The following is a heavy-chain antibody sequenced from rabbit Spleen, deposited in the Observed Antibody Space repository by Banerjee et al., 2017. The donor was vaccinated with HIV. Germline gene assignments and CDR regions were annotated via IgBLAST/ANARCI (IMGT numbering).Heavy chain of an antibody. CDR1: GFSFSSRYY. CDR2: IYADNSGDT. V-gene: IGHV1S40*01. CDR3: ARDNYGVSYPTYYTRLDL. J-gene: IGHJ3*01. D-gene: IGHD6-1*01. Sequence: QSLEESGGDLVKPGASLTLTCTASGFSFSSRYYMCWVRQAPGKGLEWIACIYADNSGDTYYASWAKGRFTISKTSSTTVTLQMTSLTAADTATYFCARDNYGVSYPTYYTRLDLWGQGTLVTVS.